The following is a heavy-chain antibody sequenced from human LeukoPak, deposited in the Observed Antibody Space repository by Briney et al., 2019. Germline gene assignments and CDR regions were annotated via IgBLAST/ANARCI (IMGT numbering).Heavy chain of an antibody. V-gene: IGHV3-23*01. CDR3: AKDSRYGYRWDYDY. Sequence: SGGSLRLSCAASGFTFSSYGMSWVRQAPGKGLEWVSTSGSGATTYYADSVNGRFTISRDNSKNTLHLQMNSLRAEDTAVYYCAKDSRYGYRWDYDYWGQGTPVTVSS. D-gene: IGHD5-18*01. CDR2: SGSGATT. J-gene: IGHJ4*02. CDR1: GFTFSSYG.